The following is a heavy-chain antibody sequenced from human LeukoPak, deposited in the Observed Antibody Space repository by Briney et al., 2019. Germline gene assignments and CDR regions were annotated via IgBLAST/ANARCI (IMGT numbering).Heavy chain of an antibody. CDR2: IYYSGST. CDR3: ARHGCSGGSCYFGPSLDY. V-gene: IGHV4-59*08. CDR1: GGSICSYY. Sequence: PSETLSLTCTVSGGSICSYYWSWIRQPPGKALEWIGYIYYSGSTNYNPSLKSRVTISVDTSKNQFSLKLSSVTAADTAVYYCARHGCSGGSCYFGPSLDYWGQGTLVTVSS. D-gene: IGHD2-15*01. J-gene: IGHJ4*02.